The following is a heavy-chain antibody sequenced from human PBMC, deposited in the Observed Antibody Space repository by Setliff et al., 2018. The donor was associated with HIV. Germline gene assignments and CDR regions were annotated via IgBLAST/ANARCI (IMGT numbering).Heavy chain of an antibody. V-gene: IGHV1-2*02. CDR2: INPKNGAT. D-gene: IGHD5-18*01. CDR1: GYTFSGYY. CDR3: ASGYSYGRDAFDI. Sequence: ASVKVSCKASGYTFSGYYLHWVRQAPGQGPEWMAWINPKNGATTYAQVRDRVTITADKSTSTAYMELSSLRSEDTAVYYCASGYSYGRDAFDIWGQGTMVTVSS. J-gene: IGHJ3*02.